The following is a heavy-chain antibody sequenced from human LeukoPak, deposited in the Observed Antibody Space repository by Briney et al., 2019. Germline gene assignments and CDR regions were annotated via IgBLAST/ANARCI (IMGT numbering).Heavy chain of an antibody. J-gene: IGHJ4*02. V-gene: IGHV1-18*01. Sequence: GASVKVSCKAAGYTFTSYGISWVRQAPGQGLEWMGWISAYNGDTNYAQNLQGRVTMTTDTSTRTAYMELRSLRSGDTAVYYCARDPDYGGNSGVDYWGQGTLVIVSS. D-gene: IGHD4-23*01. CDR1: GYTFTSYG. CDR3: ARDPDYGGNSGVDY. CDR2: ISAYNGDT.